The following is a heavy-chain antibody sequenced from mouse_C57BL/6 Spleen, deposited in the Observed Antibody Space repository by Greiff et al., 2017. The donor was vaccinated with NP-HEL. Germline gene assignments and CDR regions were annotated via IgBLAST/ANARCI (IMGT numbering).Heavy chain of an antibody. CDR3: ARLDYGNYGAMDY. CDR1: GYTFTSYG. V-gene: IGHV1-61*01. CDR2: IYPCDSDT. Sequence: QVQLQQSGAELVRPGSSVKLSCKASGYTFTSYGMDWVKQRPGQGLEWIGNIYPCDSDTHYNQKFKDKATLSVDKSSSTAYLQLSSLTSEESAVYTCARLDYGNYGAMDYWGQGTSVTVSS. D-gene: IGHD2-1*01. J-gene: IGHJ4*01.